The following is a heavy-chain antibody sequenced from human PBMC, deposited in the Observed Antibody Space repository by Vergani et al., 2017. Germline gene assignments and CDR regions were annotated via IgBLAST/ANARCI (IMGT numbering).Heavy chain of an antibody. CDR2: ISWNSGSI. J-gene: IGHJ4*01. CDR3: ARDSGLKGTAYFDY. CDR1: GFTFDDYA. Sequence: EVQLVESGGGLVQPGRSLRLSCAASGFTFDDYAMHWVRQAPGKGLEWVSGISWNSGSIGYADSVKGRFTISRDNAKNSLYLQMNSLRDEDTAVYYCARDSGLKGTAYFDYWGHGTLVTVSS. V-gene: IGHV3-9*01. D-gene: IGHD1-1*01.